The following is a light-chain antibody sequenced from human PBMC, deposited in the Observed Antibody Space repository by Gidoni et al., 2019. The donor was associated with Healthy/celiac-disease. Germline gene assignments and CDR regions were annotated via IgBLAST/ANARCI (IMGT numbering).Light chain of an antibody. Sequence: EIVLTQSPGTLSLPPGQSATLSCRASQSISSSQLAWYQQKPGQAPRPLMYGASSRATGIPDRFSGSGSGTDVTLTISRLEPEDFAVYYCQHFGNFGGGTKVE. CDR1: QSISSSQ. V-gene: IGKV3-20*01. J-gene: IGKJ4*01. CDR2: GAS. CDR3: QHFGN.